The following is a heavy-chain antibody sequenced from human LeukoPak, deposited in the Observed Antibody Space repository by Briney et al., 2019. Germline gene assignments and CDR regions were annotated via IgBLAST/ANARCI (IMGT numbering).Heavy chain of an antibody. CDR2: IIPIFGTA. V-gene: IGHV1-69*06. CDR3: ARVGSGSYYNDWFDP. CDR1: GGTFSSYA. D-gene: IGHD3-10*01. Sequence: SVKVSCKASGGTFSSYAISWVRQAPGQGLEWMGGIIPIFGTANYAQKFQGRVTITADKSTSTAYMELSSLRSEDTAVYYCARVGSGSYYNDWFDPWGQGTLVTVSS. J-gene: IGHJ5*02.